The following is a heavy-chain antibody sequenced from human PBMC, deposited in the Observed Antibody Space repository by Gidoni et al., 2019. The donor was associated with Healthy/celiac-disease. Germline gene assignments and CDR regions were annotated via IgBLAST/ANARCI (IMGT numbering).Heavy chain of an antibody. CDR2: IYPDDSDT. CDR1: GYSFTSYW. J-gene: IGHJ4*02. CDR3: ARQVWFGELYFDY. V-gene: IGHV5-51*01. Sequence: EVQLVQSGAEVKKPGESLKISCKGSGYSFTSYWIGWVRQMPGKGLGWMGIIYPDDSDTRYSPSFQGQVTISADKSIGTAYLQWSSLKASDTAMYYCARQVWFGELYFDYWGQGTLVTVSS. D-gene: IGHD3-10*01.